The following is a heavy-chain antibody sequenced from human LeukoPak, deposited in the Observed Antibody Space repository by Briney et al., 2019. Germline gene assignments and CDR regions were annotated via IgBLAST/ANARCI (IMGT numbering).Heavy chain of an antibody. CDR1: GDSIGSGGYY. CDR3: ARGWENTPTGTLFDY. V-gene: IGHV4-31*03. Sequence: SETLSLTCTVSGDSIGSGGYYWSWIRQYPEKGLEWIGYIFYSGSSYFTPSLKRRLFISVDTSKNQFSLRLSSVTAADTAVYFCARGWENTPTGTLFDYWGQGTLVTVSS. D-gene: IGHD5-18*01. CDR2: IFYSGSS. J-gene: IGHJ4*02.